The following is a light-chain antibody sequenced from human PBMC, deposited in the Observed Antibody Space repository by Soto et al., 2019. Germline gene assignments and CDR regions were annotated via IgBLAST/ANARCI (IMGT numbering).Light chain of an antibody. Sequence: DIQMNQSPSSLAASVGDRVTITCRASQSISRYLNWYQQKPGQAPKLLIYAASSLQGGVPSRFSGSGSGSAFSLTISSLQPEDFATYYCQQSYSTPRTFGGGTKVEIK. V-gene: IGKV1-39*01. CDR2: AAS. J-gene: IGKJ4*01. CDR3: QQSYSTPRT. CDR1: QSISRY.